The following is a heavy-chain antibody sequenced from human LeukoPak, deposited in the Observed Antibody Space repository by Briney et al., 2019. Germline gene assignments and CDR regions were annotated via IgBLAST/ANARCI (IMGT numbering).Heavy chain of an antibody. D-gene: IGHD5-18*01. V-gene: IGHV4-59*01. CDR3: ARGVRGYSYGPFDY. Sequence: NPSETLSLTCTVSGGSISSYYWSWIRQPPGKGLEWVGYIYYSGSTNYNPSLKSRVTISVDTSKNQFSLKLSSVTAADTAVYYCARGVRGYSYGPFDYWGQGTLVTVSS. CDR2: IYYSGST. CDR1: GGSISSYY. J-gene: IGHJ4*02.